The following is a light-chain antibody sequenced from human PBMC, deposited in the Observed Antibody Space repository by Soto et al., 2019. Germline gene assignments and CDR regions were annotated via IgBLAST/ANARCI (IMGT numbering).Light chain of an antibody. V-gene: IGLV2-14*03. Sequence: QSALTQPPSASGSPGQSVTISCTGTSSDVGSYRFVSWYQQHPGKAPKLLIYHVTYRPSGVSNRYSGSKSGNSASLTISGLQADDEADYYCCSLTTSHTYVFGSGTKLTVL. CDR2: HVT. J-gene: IGLJ1*01. CDR1: SSDVGSYRF. CDR3: CSLTTSHTYV.